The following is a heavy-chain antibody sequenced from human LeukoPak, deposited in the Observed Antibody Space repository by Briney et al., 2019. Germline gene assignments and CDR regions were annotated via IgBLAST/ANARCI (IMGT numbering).Heavy chain of an antibody. CDR3: ARVKIGYCSSTSCYGFDY. D-gene: IGHD2-2*01. CDR2: INHSGST. CDR1: GGSFSGYY. J-gene: IGHJ4*02. Sequence: SETLSLTCAVYGGSFSGYYWSWIRRPPGKGLEWIGEINHSGSTNYNPSLKSRVTISVDTSKNQFSLKLSSVTAADTAVYYCARVKIGYCSSTSCYGFDYWGQGTLVTVSS. V-gene: IGHV4-34*01.